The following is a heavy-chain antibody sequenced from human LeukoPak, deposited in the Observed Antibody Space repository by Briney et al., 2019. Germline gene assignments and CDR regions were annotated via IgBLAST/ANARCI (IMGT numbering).Heavy chain of an antibody. CDR3: ARGYVDTAMVTARGLDY. D-gene: IGHD5-18*01. CDR1: GFTVSSNY. Sequence: PGGSLRLSCAASGFTVSSNYMSWVRQAPGKGLEWVSVIYSGGSTYYADSVKGRFTISRDNSKNTLYLQMSSLRAEDTAVYYCARGYVDTAMVTARGLDYWGQGTLVTVSS. J-gene: IGHJ4*02. V-gene: IGHV3-53*01. CDR2: IYSGGST.